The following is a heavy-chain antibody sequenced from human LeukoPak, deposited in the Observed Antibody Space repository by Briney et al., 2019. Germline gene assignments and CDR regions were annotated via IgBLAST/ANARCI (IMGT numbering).Heavy chain of an antibody. CDR2: ISSSGTTI. CDR3: VRDNYDSSGYYLG. V-gene: IGHV3-48*03. J-gene: IGHJ4*02. Sequence: GGSLRLSCAASGFTFSSYEMNWVRQAPGKGLEWVSYISSSGTTIYYADSVKGRFTISRDNDKNSLYLQMNSLRAEDTAVYYCVRDNYDSSGYYLGWGQGTLVTVSS. D-gene: IGHD3-22*01. CDR1: GFTFSSYE.